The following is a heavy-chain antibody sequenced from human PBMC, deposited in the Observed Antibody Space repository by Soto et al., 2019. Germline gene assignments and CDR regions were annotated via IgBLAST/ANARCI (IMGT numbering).Heavy chain of an antibody. V-gene: IGHV3-30*18. Sequence: GGSLRLSCAASGFTFSSYGMHWVRQAPGKGLEWVAVISYDGSNKYYADSVKGRFTISRDNSKNTLYLQMNSLRAEDTAVYYCAKMGSGYDHYFDYWGQGTLVTVSS. J-gene: IGHJ4*02. CDR2: ISYDGSNK. CDR3: AKMGSGYDHYFDY. D-gene: IGHD5-12*01. CDR1: GFTFSSYG.